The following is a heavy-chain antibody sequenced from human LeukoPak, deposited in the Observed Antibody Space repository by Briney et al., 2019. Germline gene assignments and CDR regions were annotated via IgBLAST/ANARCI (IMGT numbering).Heavy chain of an antibody. J-gene: IGHJ4*02. Sequence: GGSLRLSCAASGFTFSSYGMHWVRQAPGKGLEWVAVISYDGSNKYYADSVKGRFTISRDNSKNTLYLQMNSLRAEDTAVYYCASCNPYYGGQGTLVTVSS. V-gene: IGHV3-30*03. CDR2: ISYDGSNK. CDR3: ASCNPYY. CDR1: GFTFSSYG.